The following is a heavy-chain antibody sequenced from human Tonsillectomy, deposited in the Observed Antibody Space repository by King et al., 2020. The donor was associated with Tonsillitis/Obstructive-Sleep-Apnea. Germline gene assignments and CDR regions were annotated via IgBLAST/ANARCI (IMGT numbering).Heavy chain of an antibody. CDR3: VRAANAVSSCNGGNYYHLDY. Sequence: TLKESGPTLVKPTQTLRLTCSFSGFSLNTRGVGVGWIRQPPEKALEWLTLIFWDDEKRYSPSLKSSLTITRDTSKSQVFLTVTNMDPLDTATYYCVRAANAVSSCNGGNYYHLDYWGQGTLVTVSS. J-gene: IGHJ4*02. D-gene: IGHD2-15*01. CDR1: GFSLNTRGVG. CDR2: IFWDDEK. V-gene: IGHV2-5*02.